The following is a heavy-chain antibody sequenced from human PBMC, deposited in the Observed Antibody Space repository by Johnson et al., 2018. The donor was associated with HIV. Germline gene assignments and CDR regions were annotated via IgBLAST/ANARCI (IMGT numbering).Heavy chain of an antibody. J-gene: IGHJ3*02. CDR1: GFTFDDYG. Sequence: VQLVESGGGLVQPGGSLRLSCAASGFTFDDYGMSWVRQAPGKGLEWVSGINWNGGSTGYADSVKGRFPISRDNAKNSLYLQMNSLRAEDTALYYCARDYYDSSGSDAFDIWGQGTMVTVSS. D-gene: IGHD3-22*01. CDR3: ARDYYDSSGSDAFDI. V-gene: IGHV3-20*04. CDR2: INWNGGST.